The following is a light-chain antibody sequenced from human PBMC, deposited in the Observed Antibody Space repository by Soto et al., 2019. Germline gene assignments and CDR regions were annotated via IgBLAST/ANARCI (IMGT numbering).Light chain of an antibody. J-gene: IGKJ4*01. CDR1: QSIRNY. V-gene: IGKV3-11*01. CDR3: QQRSKWPLT. CDR2: DAS. Sequence: EIVLTQSPATLSLSPGERATLSCRASQSIRNYLAWYQQKPGQAPRLLIYDASNRATGIPARFSGSGSGTDFTLTISSLEPEDFAVYYCQQRSKWPLTFGGGTQVEIK.